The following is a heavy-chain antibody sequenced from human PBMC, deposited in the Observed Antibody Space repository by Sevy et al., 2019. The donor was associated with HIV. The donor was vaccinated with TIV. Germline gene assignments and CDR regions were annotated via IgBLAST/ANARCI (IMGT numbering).Heavy chain of an antibody. V-gene: IGHV5-10-1*01. CDR1: GYSFTSYW. Sequence: GESLKISCKGSGYSFTSYWISWVRQMPGKGLEWMGRIDPSDSYTNYSPSFQGHVTISADKSISTAYLQWSSLKASDTAMYYCARNVIAARTPYYYYGMDVWGQGTTVTVSS. CDR3: ARNVIAARTPYYYYGMDV. CDR2: IDPSDSYT. D-gene: IGHD6-6*01. J-gene: IGHJ6*02.